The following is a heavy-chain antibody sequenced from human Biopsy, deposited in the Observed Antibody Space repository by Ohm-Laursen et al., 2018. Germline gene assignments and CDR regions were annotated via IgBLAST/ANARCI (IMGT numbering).Heavy chain of an antibody. CDR3: ARLGSGDYFPTFFDF. V-gene: IGHV4-31*03. Sequence: SDTLSLTCTVSGVSINGGRYYWNWIRHHPGKGLEWIGNIFYSANTYYNPSLKSRVTISVDTSKNQFSLKLSSVTAADTAVYYCARLGSGDYFPTFFDFWGKGALVPSSS. CDR2: IFYSANT. J-gene: IGHJ4*02. CDR1: GVSINGGRYY. D-gene: IGHD5-12*01.